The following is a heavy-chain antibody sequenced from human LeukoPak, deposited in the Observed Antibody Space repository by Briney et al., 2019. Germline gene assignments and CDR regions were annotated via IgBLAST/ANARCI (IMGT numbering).Heavy chain of an antibody. CDR2: IRYDGSNK. CDR1: GFTFSSYS. CDR3: AKGSGYRIFDY. D-gene: IGHD3-3*01. J-gene: IGHJ4*02. V-gene: IGHV3-30*02. Sequence: GGSLRLSCAASGFTFSSYSMNWVRQAPGKGLEWVAFIRYDGSNKYYADSVKGRFAISRDNSKNTLYLQMNSLRAEDTAVYYCAKGSGYRIFDYWGQGTLVTVSS.